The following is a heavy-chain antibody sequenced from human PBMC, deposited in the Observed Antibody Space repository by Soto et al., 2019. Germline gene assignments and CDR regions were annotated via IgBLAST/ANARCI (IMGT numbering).Heavy chain of an antibody. CDR2: ISSNGGST. CDR1: GFTFSSYA. CDR3: ARSAGYCSSTSCYTSDYYYYYYMDV. V-gene: IGHV3-64*01. D-gene: IGHD2-2*02. Sequence: GGSLRLSCAASGFTFSSYAMHWVRQAPGKGLEYVSAISSNGGSTYYANSVKGRFTISRDNSKNTLYLQMGSLRAEDMAVYYCARSAGYCSSTSCYTSDYYYYYYMDVWGKGTTVTVSS. J-gene: IGHJ6*03.